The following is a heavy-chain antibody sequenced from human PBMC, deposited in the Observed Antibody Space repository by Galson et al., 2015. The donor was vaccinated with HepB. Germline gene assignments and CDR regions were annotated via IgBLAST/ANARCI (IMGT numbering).Heavy chain of an antibody. D-gene: IGHD1-26*01. V-gene: IGHV3-21*01. Sequence: SLRLSCAASGFTFSSYSMNWVRQAPGKGLEWVSSISSSSSYIYYADSVKGRFTISRDNAKNSLYLQMNSLRAEDTAVYYCAREAMGELRCIDYWGQGTLVTVSS. J-gene: IGHJ4*02. CDR1: GFTFSSYS. CDR2: ISSSSSYI. CDR3: AREAMGELRCIDY.